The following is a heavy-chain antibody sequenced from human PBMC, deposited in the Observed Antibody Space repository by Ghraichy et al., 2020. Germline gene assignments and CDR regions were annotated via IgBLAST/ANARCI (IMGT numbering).Heavy chain of an antibody. CDR3: ANHRGGYSNYLGYYYGMDV. V-gene: IGHV4-4*02. CDR1: GGSISSSNW. CDR2: IYHSGST. D-gene: IGHD4-11*01. Sequence: SETLSLTCAVSGGSISSSNWWSWVRQPPGKGLEWIGEIYHSGSTNYNPSLKSRVTISVDKSKNKFSLKLSSVTAADTAVYYCANHRGGYSNYLGYYYGMDVWGQGTTVTVSS. J-gene: IGHJ6*02.